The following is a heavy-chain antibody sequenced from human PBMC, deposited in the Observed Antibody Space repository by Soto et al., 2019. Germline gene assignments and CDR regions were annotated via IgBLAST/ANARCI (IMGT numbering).Heavy chain of an antibody. Sequence: PGGSLRLSCAASGFTFSTYWMDWVRQTPGKGLEWVANINQDGSEKNYVDSVKGRLTIYRDNAKNSLYLQMSSLTAEDSALYYCSRSLDSWGQGTLVTVSS. V-gene: IGHV3-7*01. CDR2: INQDGSEK. CDR1: GFTFSTYW. J-gene: IGHJ4*02. CDR3: SRSLDS.